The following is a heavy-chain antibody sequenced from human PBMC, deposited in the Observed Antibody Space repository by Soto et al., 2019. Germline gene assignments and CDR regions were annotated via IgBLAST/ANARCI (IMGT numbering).Heavy chain of an antibody. D-gene: IGHD6-6*01. V-gene: IGHV1-69*02. CDR3: ARALGYSSSSQDY. Sequence: GASVKVSCKASGGTFSSYTISWVRQAPGQGLEWMGRIIPILGIANYAQKFQGRVTITADKSTSTAYMELSSLRSEDTAVYYCARALGYSSSSQDYWGQGTLVTVSS. CDR1: GGTFSSYT. CDR2: IIPILGIA. J-gene: IGHJ4*02.